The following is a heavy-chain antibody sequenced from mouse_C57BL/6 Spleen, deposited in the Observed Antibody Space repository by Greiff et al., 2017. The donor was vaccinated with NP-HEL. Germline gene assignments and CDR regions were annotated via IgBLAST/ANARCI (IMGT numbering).Heavy chain of an antibody. CDR2: INPYNGDT. V-gene: IGHV1-20*01. J-gene: IGHJ3*01. Sequence: VHVKQSGPELVKPGDSVKISCKASGYSFTGYFMNWVMQSHGKSLEWIGRINPYNGDTFYNQKFKGKATLTVDKSSSTAHMELRSLTSEDSAVYYCARRGYYYYGSSYEAWFAYWGQGTLVTVSA. CDR1: GYSFTGYF. CDR3: ARRGYYYYGSSYEAWFAY. D-gene: IGHD1-1*01.